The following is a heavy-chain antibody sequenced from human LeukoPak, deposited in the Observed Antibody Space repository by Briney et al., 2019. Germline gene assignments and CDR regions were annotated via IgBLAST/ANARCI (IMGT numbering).Heavy chain of an antibody. Sequence: SETLSLTCTVSGDSISSSSSYWGWIRQPPGKGLEWIGSIYYSGSTYYNTSLKSRVTISVDTSKNQFSLKLSSVTAADTAVYYCARSGLGVRGVITLWGQGTLVTVSS. CDR3: ARSGLGVRGVITL. CDR2: IYYSGST. J-gene: IGHJ4*02. CDR1: GDSISSSSSY. D-gene: IGHD3-10*01. V-gene: IGHV4-39*01.